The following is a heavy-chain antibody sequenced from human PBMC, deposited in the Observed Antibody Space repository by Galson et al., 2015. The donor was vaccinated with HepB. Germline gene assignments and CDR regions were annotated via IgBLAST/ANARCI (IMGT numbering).Heavy chain of an antibody. Sequence: SLRLSCAASGFTFSSYAMSWVRQAPGKGLEWVANIKQDGSEKYYVDSVKGRFTISRDNAKNSLYLQMNSLRAEDTAVYYCARDHMSGLGVVIAMDYWGQGTLVTVSS. CDR2: IKQDGSEK. D-gene: IGHD2-21*01. J-gene: IGHJ4*02. CDR1: GFTFSSYA. CDR3: ARDHMSGLGVVIAMDY. V-gene: IGHV3-7*01.